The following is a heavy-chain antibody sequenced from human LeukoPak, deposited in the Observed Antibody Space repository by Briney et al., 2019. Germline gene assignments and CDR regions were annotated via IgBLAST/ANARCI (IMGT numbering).Heavy chain of an antibody. CDR3: ARAFDSSGWYGDAFDI. CDR2: LSHDGTIR. V-gene: IGHV3-30-3*01. D-gene: IGHD6-19*01. J-gene: IGHJ3*02. Sequence: GGSLRLSCSASGFTFSSYPMHWVRQAPGKGLEWVALLSHDGTIRYNTDSVKGRFTISRDNSENTLYLQMSSLRSEDTAVYYCARAFDSSGWYGDAFDIWGQGTMVTVSS. CDR1: GFTFSSYP.